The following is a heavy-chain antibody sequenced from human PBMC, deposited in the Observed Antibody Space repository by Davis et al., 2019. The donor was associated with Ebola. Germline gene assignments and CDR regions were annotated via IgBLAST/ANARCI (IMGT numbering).Heavy chain of an antibody. V-gene: IGHV5-51*01. CDR2: IYAGDSDT. CDR1: GYSFTGYW. J-gene: IGHJ4*02. D-gene: IGHD6-13*01. CDR3: ARAEAGLAASTFDF. Sequence: GESLKISCQGSGYSFTGYWIGWVRQMPGKGLEWMGIIYAGDSDTRYSPSFEGQVTISVDRYISTAYLQWRSLKPSDTAMYYCARAEAGLAASTFDFWGQGTLVTVSS.